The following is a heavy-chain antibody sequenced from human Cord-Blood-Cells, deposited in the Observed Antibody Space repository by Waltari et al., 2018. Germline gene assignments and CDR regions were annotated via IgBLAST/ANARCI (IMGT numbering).Heavy chain of an antibody. Sequence: QVQLVESGGGVVQPGRSLRLSCAASGFTFSSYAMHWVRQAPGKGLEWVAVISYDGSNKYYADSVEGRFTISRDNSKNTLYLQMNSLRAEDTAVYYCARGRYSSSPDDAFDIWGQGTMVTVSS. CDR2: ISYDGSNK. V-gene: IGHV3-30-3*01. CDR1: GFTFSSYA. J-gene: IGHJ3*02. CDR3: ARGRYSSSPDDAFDI. D-gene: IGHD6-13*01.